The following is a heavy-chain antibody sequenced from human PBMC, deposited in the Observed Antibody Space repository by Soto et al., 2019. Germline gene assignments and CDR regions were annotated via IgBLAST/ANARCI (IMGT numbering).Heavy chain of an antibody. V-gene: IGHV4-59*01. J-gene: IGHJ6*03. Sequence: SETLSLTCTVSGGSISSYYWSWIRQPPGKGLEWIGYIYYSGSTNYNPSLKSRVTISVDTSKNQFSLKLSSVTAADTAVYYCARGTGIAVGGATYYYYMEVWGKGTTVTVSS. CDR3: ARGTGIAVGGATYYYYMEV. D-gene: IGHD6-19*01. CDR2: IYYSGST. CDR1: GGSISSYY.